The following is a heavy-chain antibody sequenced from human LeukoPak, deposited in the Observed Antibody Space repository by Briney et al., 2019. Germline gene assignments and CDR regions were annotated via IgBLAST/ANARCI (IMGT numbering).Heavy chain of an antibody. CDR3: ASDGGPFDH. J-gene: IGHJ4*02. CDR1: GIMFSGYW. Sequence: GGSLRLSCAASGIMFSGYWMSWVRQAPGKGLEWVANIKQHGTEKYYVDSVKGRFTISRDDAKKSVYLQMNSLRAEDTAVYYCASDGGPFDHWGQGILVTVAS. D-gene: IGHD3-16*01. CDR2: IKQHGTEK. V-gene: IGHV3-7*01.